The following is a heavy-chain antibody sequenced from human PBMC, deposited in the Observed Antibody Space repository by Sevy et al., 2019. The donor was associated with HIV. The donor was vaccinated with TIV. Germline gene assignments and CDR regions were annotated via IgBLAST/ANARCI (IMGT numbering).Heavy chain of an antibody. CDR1: GYSISSGYY. V-gene: IGHV4-38-2*02. Sequence: SETLSLTCTVSGYSISSGYYWGWIRQPPGKGLEWIGSIYHSGSTYYNPSLKSRVTISVDTSKNQFSLKLSSVTAADTAVYYCARVSATGDPEGYYYYYGMDVWGQGTTVTVSS. CDR3: ARVSATGDPEGYYYYYGMDV. CDR2: IYHSGST. D-gene: IGHD7-27*01. J-gene: IGHJ6*02.